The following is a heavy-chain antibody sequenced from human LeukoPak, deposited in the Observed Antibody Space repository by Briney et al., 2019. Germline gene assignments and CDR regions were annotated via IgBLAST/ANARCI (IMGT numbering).Heavy chain of an antibody. J-gene: IGHJ4*02. D-gene: IGHD1-26*01. CDR1: GYTFTSYD. Sequence: GASVKVSCKASGYTFTSYDINWVRQATGQGLEWMGWMNPNSGNTGYAQKFQGRVTITRNTSISTAYMELSSLRSEDTAVYYCARGRGWELFGGVDYWGQGTLVTVSS. CDR2: MNPNSGNT. CDR3: ARGRGWELFGGVDY. V-gene: IGHV1-8*03.